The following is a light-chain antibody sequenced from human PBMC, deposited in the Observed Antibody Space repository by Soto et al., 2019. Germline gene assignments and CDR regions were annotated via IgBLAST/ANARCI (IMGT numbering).Light chain of an antibody. V-gene: IGKV3-20*01. CDR3: QQYVTSAIT. J-gene: IGKJ5*01. Sequence: EIVLTQSPGTLSLSPGERATLSCRASQSVSSRLAWYQQKPGQAPRLLISGASSRATGIPDRFSGSGSGTDFTLTTSRMDPEDFPLYYCQQYVTSAITCGKGTRLEIK. CDR2: GAS. CDR1: QSVSSR.